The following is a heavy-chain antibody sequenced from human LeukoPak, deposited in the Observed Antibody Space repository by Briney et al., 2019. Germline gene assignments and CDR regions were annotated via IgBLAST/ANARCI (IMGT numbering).Heavy chain of an antibody. V-gene: IGHV4-59*08. CDR1: GGSISSYY. CDR3: ARQERWLQFNYFDY. J-gene: IGHJ4*02. D-gene: IGHD5-24*01. CDR2: VYYSGST. Sequence: PSETLSLTCTVSGGSISSYYWSWIRQPPGKGLEWIGYVYYSGSTNYNPSLKSRVTISVDTSKNQFSLKLSSVTAADTAVYYCARQERWLQFNYFDYWGQGTLVTVSS.